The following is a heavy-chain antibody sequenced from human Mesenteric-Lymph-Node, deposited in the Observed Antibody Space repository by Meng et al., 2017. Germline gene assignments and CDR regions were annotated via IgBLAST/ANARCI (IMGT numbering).Heavy chain of an antibody. V-gene: IGHV1-69*13. J-gene: IGHJ1*01. CDR1: GGTFSSYA. D-gene: IGHD6-19*01. Sequence: SVKVFCKASGGTFSSYANSWLRHAPGQGLEWMGRIIPIFGTANYAQKLQGRVTITADESTSTDYMGLSSLRSEDTDVYYCPREHEVDSSGWYTRYFQHWGQGTLVTVSS. CDR2: IIPIFGTA. CDR3: PREHEVDSSGWYTRYFQH.